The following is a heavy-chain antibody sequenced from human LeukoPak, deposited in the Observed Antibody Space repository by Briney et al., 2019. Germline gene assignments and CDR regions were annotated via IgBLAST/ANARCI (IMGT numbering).Heavy chain of an antibody. Sequence: SETLSLTCTVSGGSISSSSYYWSWIRQPAGKGLEWIGRIYTSGSTNYNPSLKSRVTMSVDTSKNQFSLKLSSVTAADTAVYYCARGSPMDVWGKGTTVTVSS. CDR3: ARGSPMDV. CDR2: IYTSGST. CDR1: GGSISSSSYY. J-gene: IGHJ6*03. V-gene: IGHV4-61*02.